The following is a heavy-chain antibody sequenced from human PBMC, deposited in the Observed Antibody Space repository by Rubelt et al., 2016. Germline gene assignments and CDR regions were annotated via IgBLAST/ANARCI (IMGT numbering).Heavy chain of an antibody. CDR3: ATGQYSSGCDY. CDR1: GYTFTELS. CDR2: FDPEDGET. D-gene: IGHD6-19*01. V-gene: IGHV1-24*01. Sequence: QVQLVQSGAEVKKPGASVKVSCKVSGYTFTELSMHWVRQAPGKGLEWMVVFDPEDGETIYAQRFQGRVTMNEDTSTDTAYMELSSLRSEDTAVYYCATGQYSSGCDYWGQGTLVTVSS. J-gene: IGHJ4*02.